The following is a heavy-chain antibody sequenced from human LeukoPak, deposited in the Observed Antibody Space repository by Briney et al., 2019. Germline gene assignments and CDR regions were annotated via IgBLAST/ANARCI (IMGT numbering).Heavy chain of an antibody. CDR2: INPNSGDT. Sequence: GASVKVSCKASGYTFTGYYLHWVRQAPGQGLEWMGWINPNSGDTNSAHKFQGGVTMTTDTSITTAYMELSRLRSDDTAVYYCARDMGQLLLGYYYYGMDVWGQGTTVTVSS. V-gene: IGHV1-2*02. J-gene: IGHJ6*02. CDR1: GYTFTGYY. D-gene: IGHD2-21*02. CDR3: ARDMGQLLLGYYYYGMDV.